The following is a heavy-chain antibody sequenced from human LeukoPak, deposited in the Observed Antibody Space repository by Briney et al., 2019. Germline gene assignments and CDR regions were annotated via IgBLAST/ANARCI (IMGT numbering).Heavy chain of an antibody. Sequence: SETLSLTCTVSGGSISSSSYYWGWIRQPPGKGLEWIGSIYYSGSTYYNPSLKSRVTISVDTSKNQFSLKLSSVTAADTAVYYCARYSGSFFLLFGPNFDYWGQGTLVTVSS. J-gene: IGHJ4*02. CDR3: ARYSGSFFLLFGPNFDY. CDR2: IYYSGST. V-gene: IGHV4-39*01. CDR1: GGSISSSSYY. D-gene: IGHD1-26*01.